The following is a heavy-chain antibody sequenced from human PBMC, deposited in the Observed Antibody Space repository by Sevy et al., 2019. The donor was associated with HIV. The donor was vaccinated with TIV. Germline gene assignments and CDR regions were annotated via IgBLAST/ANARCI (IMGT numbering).Heavy chain of an antibody. CDR2: ISYDGSNK. J-gene: IGHJ6*02. D-gene: IGHD6-6*01. V-gene: IGHV3-30-3*01. CDR3: ARDYQLGIAARPFYYYYGMDV. Sequence: GGSLRLSCAASGFTFSSYAMHWVRQAPGKGLEWAAVISYDGSNKYYADSVKRRFTISRDNSKNTLYLQMNSLRAEDTAVYYCARDYQLGIAARPFYYYYGMDVWGQGTTVTVSS. CDR1: GFTFSSYA.